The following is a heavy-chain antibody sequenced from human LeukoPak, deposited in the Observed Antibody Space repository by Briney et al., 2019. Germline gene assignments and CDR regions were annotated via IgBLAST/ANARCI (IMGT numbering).Heavy chain of an antibody. CDR3: ASPPWLRFLEKDAFDI. CDR2: ISGSGGST. V-gene: IGHV3-23*01. Sequence: GGSLRLSCAASGFTVSSNYMSWVRQAPGKGLEWVSAISGSGGSTYYADSVKGRFTISRDNSKNTLYLQMNSLGAEDTAVYYCASPPWLRFLEKDAFDIWGQGTMVTVSS. D-gene: IGHD3-3*01. J-gene: IGHJ3*02. CDR1: GFTVSSNY.